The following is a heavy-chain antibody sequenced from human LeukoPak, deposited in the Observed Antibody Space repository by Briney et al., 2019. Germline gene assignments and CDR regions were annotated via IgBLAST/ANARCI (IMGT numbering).Heavy chain of an antibody. CDR1: GFTLSNYW. V-gene: IGHV3-7*01. CDR2: INQGESEK. Sequence: GGSLRLSCAASGFTLSNYWMSWVRQAPGKGLEWVASINQGESEKYFVDSVKGRFAISRDNAKNSLYLQMNSLRAEDTAVYYCARYGNGAWLAHYSFEIWGQGTMVTVSS. CDR3: ARYGNGAWLAHYSFEI. D-gene: IGHD6-19*01. J-gene: IGHJ3*02.